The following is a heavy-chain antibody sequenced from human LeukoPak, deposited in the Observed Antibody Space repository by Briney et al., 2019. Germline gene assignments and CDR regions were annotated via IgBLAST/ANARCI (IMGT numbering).Heavy chain of an antibody. CDR2: IYYSGST. V-gene: IGHV4-39*07. CDR1: GGSISSNSHY. Sequence: KPSETLSLTCTVSGGSISSNSHYWAWIRQTPGKGLEWIGCIYYSGSTHYNPSLKSRVTMSVDPTKNQFSLRLKSVTAADTALYYCARNCSDDNDVSRRDKWFDPWGHGTLVTVSS. J-gene: IGHJ5*02. CDR3: ARNCSDDNDVSRRDKWFDP. D-gene: IGHD2-15*01.